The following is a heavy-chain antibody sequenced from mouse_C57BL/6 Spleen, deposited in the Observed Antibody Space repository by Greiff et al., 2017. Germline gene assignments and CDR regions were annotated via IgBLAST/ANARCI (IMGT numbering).Heavy chain of an antibody. CDR1: GFSFNTYA. V-gene: IGHV10-1*01. CDR2: IRSKSNNYAT. Sequence: EVKLVESGGGLVQPKGSLTLSCAASGFSFNTYAMNWVRQAPGKGLEWVARIRSKSNNYATYYADSVKDRFTISRDDSESMLYLQMNNLKTEDTAMYYCVREGLIYYAMDYWGQGTSVTVSS. J-gene: IGHJ4*01. CDR3: VREGLIYYAMDY.